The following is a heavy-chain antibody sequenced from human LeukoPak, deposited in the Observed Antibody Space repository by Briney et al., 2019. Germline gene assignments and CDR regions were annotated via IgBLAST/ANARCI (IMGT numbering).Heavy chain of an antibody. Sequence: PSETLSLTCAVYGGSFSGYYWSWIRQPPGKGLGWIGEINHSGSTNYNPSLKSRVTISVDTSKNQFSLKLSSVTAADTAVYYCARVKYNYHRLGYFQHWGQGTLVTVSS. CDR3: ARVKYNYHRLGYFQH. CDR2: INHSGST. D-gene: IGHD3-16*01. V-gene: IGHV4-34*01. J-gene: IGHJ1*01. CDR1: GGSFSGYY.